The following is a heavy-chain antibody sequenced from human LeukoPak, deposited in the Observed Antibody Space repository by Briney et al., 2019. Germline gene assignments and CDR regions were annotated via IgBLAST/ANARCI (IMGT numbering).Heavy chain of an antibody. V-gene: IGHV3-23*01. CDR3: AKSRWETYAVRAFEI. Sequence: GGSLRLPCAASGFTFNNYAMSWVRQAPGKGLEWVSAISGGGSTYNADSVKGRFTISRDNSKNSLYLQMNSLRAEDTAVYYCAKSRWETYAVRAFEIWGQGTMVTVSS. CDR1: GFTFNNYA. J-gene: IGHJ3*02. CDR2: ISGGGST. D-gene: IGHD1-26*01.